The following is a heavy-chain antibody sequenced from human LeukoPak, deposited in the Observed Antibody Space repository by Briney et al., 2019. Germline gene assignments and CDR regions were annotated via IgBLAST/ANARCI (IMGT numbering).Heavy chain of an antibody. V-gene: IGHV5-51*01. CDR1: GYRFTNYW. CDR2: IYPGDSKT. CDR3: ARQPNPDFDY. J-gene: IGHJ4*02. Sequence: GESLKISCKGSGYRFTNYWIGWVRQMPGKGLEWMGIIYPGDSKTFYSPSFQGQVTISADKSISTAYLQWSSLKASDTAMHYCARQPNPDFDYWGQGTLVTVSS.